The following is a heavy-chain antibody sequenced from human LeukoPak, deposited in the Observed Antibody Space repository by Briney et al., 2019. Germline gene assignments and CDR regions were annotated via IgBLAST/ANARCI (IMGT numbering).Heavy chain of an antibody. CDR3: ARKSQYSSSWFSAGDGYYFDY. CDR1: GASIRSGDHY. D-gene: IGHD6-13*01. V-gene: IGHV4-30-4*01. J-gene: IGHJ4*02. CDR2: IYYSGST. Sequence: SETLSLTCNVSGASIRSGDHYWSWLRQPPGKGLEWIGYIYYSGSTYYNPSLKSRVTISVDTSKNQFSLKLSSVTAADTAVYYCARKSQYSSSWFSAGDGYYFDYWGQGTLVTVSP.